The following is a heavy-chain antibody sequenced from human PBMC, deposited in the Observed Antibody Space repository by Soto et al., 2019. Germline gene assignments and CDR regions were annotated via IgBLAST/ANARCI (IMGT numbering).Heavy chain of an antibody. CDR2: IKQDGSEK. CDR3: ARASGEKYSSSPFDY. V-gene: IGHV3-7*01. J-gene: IGHJ4*02. CDR1: GFTFSSYW. D-gene: IGHD6-13*01. Sequence: EVQLVESGGGLVQPGGSLRLSCAASGFTFSSYWMSWVRQAPGKGLEWVANIKQDGSEKYYVDSVKGRFTISRDNAKNSLYLQMNSLRAEDTAVYYCARASGEKYSSSPFDYWGQGTLVTVSS.